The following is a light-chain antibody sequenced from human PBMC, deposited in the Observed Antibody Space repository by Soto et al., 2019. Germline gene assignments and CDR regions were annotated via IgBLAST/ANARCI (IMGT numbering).Light chain of an antibody. CDR2: KAS. J-gene: IGKJ1*01. CDR3: QQYNSYSPT. CDR1: QSISSW. Sequence: IHTTQSPSTLSASVGDRVTITCRASQSISSWLAWYQQKPGKAPKLLIYKASSLESGVPSRFSGSGSGTEFTLTISSLQPDDFATYYCQQYNSYSPTFGQGTKV. V-gene: IGKV1-5*03.